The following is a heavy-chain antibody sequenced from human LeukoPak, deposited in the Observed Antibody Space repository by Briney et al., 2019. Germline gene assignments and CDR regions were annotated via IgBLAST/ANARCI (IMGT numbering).Heavy chain of an antibody. CDR3: AKDRGYYYDSSGYPTGGPFDY. CDR2: IRYDGSNK. D-gene: IGHD3-22*01. J-gene: IGHJ4*02. V-gene: IGHV3-30*02. Sequence: PGGSLRLSCAASGFTFSSYGMHWVRQAPGKGLEWVAFIRYDGSNKYYADSVKGRFTISRDNSKNTLYLQMNSLRAEDTAVYYCAKDRGYYYDSSGYPTGGPFDYWGQGTLVTVSS. CDR1: GFTFSSYG.